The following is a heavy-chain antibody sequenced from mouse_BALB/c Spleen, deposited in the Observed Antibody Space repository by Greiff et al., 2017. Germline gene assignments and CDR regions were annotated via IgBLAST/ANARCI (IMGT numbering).Heavy chain of an antibody. Sequence: VQLKQSGAELVRPGVSVKISCKGSGYTFTDYAMHWVKQRPEQGLEWIGRIDPANGNTKYDPKFQGKATITADTSSNTAYLQLSSLTSEDTAVYYCARSRGVPDYWGQGTTLTVSS. CDR1: GYTFTDYA. CDR2: IDPANGNT. D-gene: IGHD2-14*01. V-gene: IGHV14-1*02. CDR3: ARSRGVPDY. J-gene: IGHJ2*01.